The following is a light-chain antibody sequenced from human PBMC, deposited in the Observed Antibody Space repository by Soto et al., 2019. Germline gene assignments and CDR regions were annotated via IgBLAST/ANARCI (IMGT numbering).Light chain of an antibody. J-gene: IGKJ3*01. CDR2: AAS. CDR3: QQYYNSVLT. CDR1: QSISNF. Sequence: DIQMTQSPSSLSASLGDRVTITCRASQSISNFLNWVQHKPGNAPKVLISAASTLQSGVPPRFSGSESGTDFTLTISSLQPEDSASYYCQQYYNSVLTLGPGTKVDLK. V-gene: IGKV1-39*01.